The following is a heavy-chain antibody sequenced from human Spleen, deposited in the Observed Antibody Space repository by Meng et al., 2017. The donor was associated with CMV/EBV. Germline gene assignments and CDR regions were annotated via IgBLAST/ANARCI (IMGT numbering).Heavy chain of an antibody. V-gene: IGHV3-30*02. CDR2: IRFDGSNK. CDR1: GFTFSSYT. CDR3: AKDQGACSRTSCHLVVGDYGMDV. J-gene: IGHJ6*02. Sequence: GGSLRLSCAASGFTFSSYTMNWVRQAPGKGLEWVAFIRFDGSNKYYADSVKGRFTISRDNSKNTLYLHMSSLRGDDTAVYYCAKDQGACSRTSCHLVVGDYGMDVWGQGTTVTVSS. D-gene: IGHD2-2*01.